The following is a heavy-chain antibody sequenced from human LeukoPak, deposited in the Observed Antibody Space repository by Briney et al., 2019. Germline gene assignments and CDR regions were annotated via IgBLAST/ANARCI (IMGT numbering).Heavy chain of an antibody. CDR1: GFTFSSYS. D-gene: IGHD2-15*01. CDR3: ATDIVVVVAATDDAFDI. Sequence: GGSLRLSCAASGFTFSSYSMNWVRQAPGKGLEWVSYISSSSSTIYYADSVKGRFTISRDNAKNSLYLQMNSLRAEDTAVYYCATDIVVVVAATDDAFDIWGQGTMVTVSS. V-gene: IGHV3-48*01. CDR2: ISSSSSTI. J-gene: IGHJ3*02.